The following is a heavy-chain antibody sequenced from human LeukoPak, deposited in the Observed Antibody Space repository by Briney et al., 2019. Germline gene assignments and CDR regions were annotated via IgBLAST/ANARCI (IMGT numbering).Heavy chain of an antibody. Sequence: SVKVSRKASGGTFSSYAISWVRQAPGQGLEWMGGIIPIFGTANYARKFQGRVTITTDESTSTAYMELSSLRSEDTAVYYCARSGVGDYSNAFDPWGQGTLVTVSS. J-gene: IGHJ5*02. D-gene: IGHD4-11*01. CDR2: IIPIFGTA. CDR3: ARSGVGDYSNAFDP. CDR1: GGTFSSYA. V-gene: IGHV1-69*05.